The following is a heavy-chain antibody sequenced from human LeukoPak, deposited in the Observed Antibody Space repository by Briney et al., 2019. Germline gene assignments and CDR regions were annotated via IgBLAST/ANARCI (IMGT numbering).Heavy chain of an antibody. Sequence: GGSLRLSCAASGFTFSSYSMNWVRQAPGKGLEWVSSISSGSSYIYYADSVKGRFTISRDNAKNSLYLQMNGLRAEDTAVYYCARVGRGITAAGFGAFDIWGQGTMLTVSS. D-gene: IGHD6-13*01. CDR3: ARVGRGITAAGFGAFDI. V-gene: IGHV3-21*04. CDR2: ISSGSSYI. J-gene: IGHJ3*02. CDR1: GFTFSSYS.